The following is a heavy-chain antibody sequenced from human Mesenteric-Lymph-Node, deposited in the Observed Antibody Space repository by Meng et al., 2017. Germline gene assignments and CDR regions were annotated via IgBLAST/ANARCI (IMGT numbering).Heavy chain of an antibody. V-gene: IGHV3-74*01. Sequence: GGSLRLSCAASGFTFSSYAMSWVRQAPGKGLVWVSQIKPDGNTISYADSVRGRFTISRDNAKSTLYLEINSLRAEDAAVYYCARDNDWVVWDYWGRGTLVTVSS. CDR3: ARDNDWVVWDY. CDR1: GFTFSSYA. CDR2: IKPDGNTI. D-gene: IGHD1-1*01. J-gene: IGHJ4*01.